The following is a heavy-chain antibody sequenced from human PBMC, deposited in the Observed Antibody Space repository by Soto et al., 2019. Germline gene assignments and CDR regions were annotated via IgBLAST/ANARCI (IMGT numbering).Heavy chain of an antibody. V-gene: IGHV1-69*08. CDR3: TTLGP. Sequence: QAHLVQSGAEVKKPGSSVMVSCKASGINVGSFIMSWVCQAPGQGLEWMGKTAPMFKQTHYARKFEGRVTISADTSTNTVYMELTDLQTEDTAVYYCTTLGPWGQGTQVTVSS. CDR2: TAPMFKQT. J-gene: IGHJ5*02. D-gene: IGHD2-15*01. CDR1: GINVGSFI.